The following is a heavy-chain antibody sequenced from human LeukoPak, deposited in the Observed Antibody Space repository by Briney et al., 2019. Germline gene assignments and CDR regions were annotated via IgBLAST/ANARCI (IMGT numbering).Heavy chain of an antibody. J-gene: IGHJ6*02. D-gene: IGHD6-6*01. V-gene: IGHV3-53*01. CDR2: IYAGGST. CDR1: GFIVSSNY. CDR3: ARDHIAARPWYYGMDV. Sequence: GGSLRLSCAASGFIVSSNYMSWVRQAPGKGLEWVAVIYAGGSTYYADFVKGRFTISRDSSKNTLYLQMNSLRAEDTAVCYCARDHIAARPWYYGMDVWGQGTTVTVSS.